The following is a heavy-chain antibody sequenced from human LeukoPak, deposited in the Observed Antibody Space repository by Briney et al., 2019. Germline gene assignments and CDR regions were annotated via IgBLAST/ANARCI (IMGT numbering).Heavy chain of an antibody. CDR1: GGSISSYY. V-gene: IGHV4-59*01. Sequence: SETLSLTCTVSGGSISSYYWSWIRQPPGKGLEWIGYIYYSGSTNYNPSLKSRVTISVDTSKNQFSLKLSSVTAADTAVYYCARGGYSGYEGSRPAYYYYYYMDVWGKGTTVTISS. CDR3: ARGGYSGYEGSRPAYYYYYYMDV. CDR2: IYYSGST. D-gene: IGHD5-12*01. J-gene: IGHJ6*03.